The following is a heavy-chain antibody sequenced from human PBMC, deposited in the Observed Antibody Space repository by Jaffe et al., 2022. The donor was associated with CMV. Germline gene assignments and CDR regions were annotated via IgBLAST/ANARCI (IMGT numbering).Heavy chain of an antibody. D-gene: IGHD3-22*01. V-gene: IGHV5-51*01. J-gene: IGHJ3*02. CDR2: IYPGDSDT. CDR1: GYSFTSYW. CDR3: ARPPYYYDSSGYYRGPPPYDAFDI. Sequence: EVQLVQSGAEVKKPGESLKISCKGSGYSFTSYWIGWVRQMPGKGLEWMGIIYPGDSDTRYSPSFQGQVTISADKSISTAYLQWSSLKASDTAMYYCARPPYYYDSSGYYRGPPPYDAFDIWGQGTMVTVSS.